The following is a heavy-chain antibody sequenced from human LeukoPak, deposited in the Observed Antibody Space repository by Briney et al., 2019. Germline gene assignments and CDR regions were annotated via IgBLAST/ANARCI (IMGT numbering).Heavy chain of an antibody. Sequence: PSETLSLTCAVYGGSFSGYYWSWIRQPPGKGLEWIGEINHSGSTNYNPSLKSRVTISVDTSKNQFSLKLSSVTAADTAAYYCARGGFWSGYSQLYYYYYGMDVWGQGTTVTVSS. J-gene: IGHJ6*02. CDR1: GGSFSGYY. V-gene: IGHV4-34*01. CDR2: INHSGST. D-gene: IGHD3-3*01. CDR3: ARGGFWSGYSQLYYYYYGMDV.